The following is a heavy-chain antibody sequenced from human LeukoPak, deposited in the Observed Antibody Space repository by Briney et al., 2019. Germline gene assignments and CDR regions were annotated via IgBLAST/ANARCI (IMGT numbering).Heavy chain of an antibody. CDR1: GYIFTSYA. V-gene: IGHV7-4-1*02. CDR3: ARDGYNDY. CDR2: ISTNTGNP. Sequence: ASVKVSCKASGYIFTSYAVNWVRQAPGQGLEWMGWISTNTGNPTYAQGFTGRFVFSLDTSVSTASLQISSLKAEDTAVYYCARDGYNDYWGQGTLVTVSS. D-gene: IGHD5-24*01. J-gene: IGHJ4*02.